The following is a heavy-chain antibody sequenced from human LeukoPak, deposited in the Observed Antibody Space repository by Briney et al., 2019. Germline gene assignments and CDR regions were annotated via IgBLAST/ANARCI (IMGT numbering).Heavy chain of an antibody. Sequence: GASVKVSCKASGGTFSSYAISWVRQAPGQGLEWMGRIIPILGIANYAQKFQGRVTITADKSTSTAYMELSSLRSEDTAVYYCARAGLWSTLQHYYDSSGYSNWGQGTLVTVSS. D-gene: IGHD3-22*01. J-gene: IGHJ4*02. CDR3: ARAGLWSTLQHYYDSSGYSN. V-gene: IGHV1-69*04. CDR2: IIPILGIA. CDR1: GGTFSSYA.